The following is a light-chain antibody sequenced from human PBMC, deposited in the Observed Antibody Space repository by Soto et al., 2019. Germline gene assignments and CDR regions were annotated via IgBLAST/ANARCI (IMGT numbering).Light chain of an antibody. CDR3: QQYNSYSRT. V-gene: IGKV1-5*03. J-gene: IGKJ1*01. Sequence: DIQMTQSPSTLSASVGDRVTITCRASQSISVWLAWYQQKAGKAPNLLIYKASRLESGVPSRFNGSRSETEFTLTIRNLQPDDFATYYCQQYNSYSRTFGQGTKVDI. CDR1: QSISVW. CDR2: KAS.